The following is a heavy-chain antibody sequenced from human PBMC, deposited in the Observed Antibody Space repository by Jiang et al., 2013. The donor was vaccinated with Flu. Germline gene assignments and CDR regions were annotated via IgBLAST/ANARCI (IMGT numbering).Heavy chain of an antibody. CDR1: GFTFSSYG. Sequence: GVVQPGRSLRLSCAASGFTFSSYGMHWVRQAPGKGLEWVAVIWYDGSNKYYADSVKGRFTISRDNSKNTLYLQMNSLRAEDTAVYYCARDLDLRLRLGELSLYLDYWGQGTLVTVSS. CDR3: ARDLDLRLRLGELSLYLDY. D-gene: IGHD3-16*02. CDR2: IWYDGSNK. V-gene: IGHV3-33*01. J-gene: IGHJ4*02.